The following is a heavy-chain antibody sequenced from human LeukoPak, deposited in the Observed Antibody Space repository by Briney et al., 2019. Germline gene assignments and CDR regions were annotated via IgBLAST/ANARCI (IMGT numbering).Heavy chain of an antibody. V-gene: IGHV1-2*02. D-gene: IGHD2/OR15-2a*01. J-gene: IGHJ5*02. Sequence: ASVKVSCKASGYTFTRYYMHWVRQAPGQGLEWMGWINPNSGGTNYAQKFQGRVTMTRDTSISTAYMEVTRLESDDTAVYYCARQSNKGGFGPWGQGTLVTVSS. CDR1: GYTFTRYY. CDR2: INPNSGGT. CDR3: ARQSNKGGFGP.